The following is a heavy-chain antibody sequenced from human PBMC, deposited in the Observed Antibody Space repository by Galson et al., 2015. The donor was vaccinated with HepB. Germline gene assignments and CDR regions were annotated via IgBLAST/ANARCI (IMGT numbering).Heavy chain of an antibody. J-gene: IGHJ4*02. CDR2: ISGSGGSA. Sequence: SLRLSCAASGFTFSSYVMNWVRQAPGKGLEWVPAISGSGGSAYYADSVKGRFTISRDNSKNTLYLQMSSLRAEDTAVYYCAKDSDSSDYYGAHFDYWGQGTLVSVSS. D-gene: IGHD3-22*01. CDR3: AKDSDSSDYYGAHFDY. V-gene: IGHV3-23*01. CDR1: GFTFSSYV.